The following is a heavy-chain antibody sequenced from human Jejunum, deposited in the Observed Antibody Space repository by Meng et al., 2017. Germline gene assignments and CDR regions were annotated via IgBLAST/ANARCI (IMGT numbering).Heavy chain of an antibody. CDR3: AKLVHY. CDR1: GFNLSSSS. CDR2: VTTDGST. J-gene: IGHJ4*02. D-gene: IGHD2-21*01. Sequence: GESLKISCAASGFNLSSSSMTWVRQASGKGLEWVSSVTTDGSTYYADSVKGRFTIPRDNSKNTLYLQMSSLRAEDTALYYCAKLVHYWGQGTLVTVSS. V-gene: IGHV3-23*01.